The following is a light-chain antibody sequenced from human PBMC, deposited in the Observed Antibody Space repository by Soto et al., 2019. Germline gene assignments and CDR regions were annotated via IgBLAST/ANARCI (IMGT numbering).Light chain of an antibody. CDR1: SSNIGSNT. Sequence: QSVLTQPPSASGTPGQRVTISCSGSSSNIGSNTVNWYQQLPGTAPKLLIYSNNQRPSGVPDRFSGSKSGTSASLAISGRQSEDEADYYCAEWDDSLNGYVFGTGTKLTVL. J-gene: IGLJ1*01. CDR2: SNN. CDR3: AEWDDSLNGYV. V-gene: IGLV1-44*01.